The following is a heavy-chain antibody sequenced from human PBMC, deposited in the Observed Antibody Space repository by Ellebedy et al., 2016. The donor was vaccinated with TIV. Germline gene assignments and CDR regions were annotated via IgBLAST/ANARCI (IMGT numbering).Heavy chain of an antibody. D-gene: IGHD3-10*01. Sequence: GESLKISXAASGFTFSSYWMHWVRQAPEKGLLWVSRINTDGSTINYADSVKGRFTISRDNVKNTLVLQMNSLRAEDTAVYYCARLRGGYWGQGTLVTVSS. J-gene: IGHJ4*02. CDR3: ARLRGGY. CDR1: GFTFSSYW. V-gene: IGHV3-74*01. CDR2: INTDGSTI.